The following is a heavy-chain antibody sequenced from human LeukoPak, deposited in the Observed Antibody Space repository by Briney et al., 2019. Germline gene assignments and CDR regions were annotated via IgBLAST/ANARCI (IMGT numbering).Heavy chain of an antibody. J-gene: IGHJ4*02. D-gene: IGHD2-2*01. CDR3: ARGRGGVPMPGPHDY. CDR1: GYTFTSYY. CDR2: INPSGGST. Sequence: GASVKVSCKASGYTFTSYYMHWVRQAPGQGLEWMGIINPSGGSTSYAQKFQGRVTMTRDTSTSTVYVELSSLRSEDTAVYYCARGRGGVPMPGPHDYWGQGTLVTVSS. V-gene: IGHV1-46*01.